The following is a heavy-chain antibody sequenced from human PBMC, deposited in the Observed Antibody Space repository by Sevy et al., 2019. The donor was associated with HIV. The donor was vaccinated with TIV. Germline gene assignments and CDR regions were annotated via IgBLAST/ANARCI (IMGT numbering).Heavy chain of an antibody. J-gene: IGHJ3*02. CDR2: IIPIFGIA. CDR3: ARDFQGYDYQHGDAFDI. Sequence: ASVKVSCKASGGTFSSYAISWVRQAPGQGLEWMGGIIPIFGIANYAQKFQGRVTITADKSTSTAYMELSSLRSEDTAVYDCARDFQGYDYQHGDAFDIWGQGTMVTVSS. CDR1: GGTFSSYA. V-gene: IGHV1-69*10. D-gene: IGHD5-12*01.